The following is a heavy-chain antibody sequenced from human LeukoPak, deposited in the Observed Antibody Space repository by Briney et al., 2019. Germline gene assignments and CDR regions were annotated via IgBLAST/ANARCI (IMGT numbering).Heavy chain of an antibody. J-gene: IGHJ4*02. Sequence: PSETLSLTCTVSGGSISSSSYYWGWIRQPPGKGLEWIGSIYYSGSTYYNPSLKSRVTISVDTSKNQFSLKLSSVTAADTAVYYCAHSGYYLDYFDYWGQGTLVTVSS. D-gene: IGHD3-22*01. CDR1: GGSISSSSYY. CDR3: AHSGYYLDYFDY. V-gene: IGHV4-39*01. CDR2: IYYSGST.